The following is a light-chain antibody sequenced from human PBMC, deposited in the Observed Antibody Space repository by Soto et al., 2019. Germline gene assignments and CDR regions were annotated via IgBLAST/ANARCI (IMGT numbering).Light chain of an antibody. J-gene: IGLJ2*01. CDR3: AAWDDSLSDVV. CDR1: SSNIGINY. Sequence: QAVVTQPPSASGTPGQRVTISCSGSSSNIGINYVFWYQHLPGTAPKLLMSKNNQRPSGVPDRFSGSKSGTSASLAISGLRSEDEADYYCAAWDDSLSDVVFGGGTKLTVL. CDR2: KNN. V-gene: IGLV1-47*01.